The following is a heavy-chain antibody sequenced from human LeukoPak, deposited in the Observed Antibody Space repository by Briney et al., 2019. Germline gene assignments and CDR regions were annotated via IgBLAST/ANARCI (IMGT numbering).Heavy chain of an antibody. J-gene: IGHJ5*02. V-gene: IGHV4-59*01. CDR3: ARDAVAGNRPNYATGFNRFDP. CDR1: GGSISSYY. D-gene: IGHD6-19*01. CDR2: IYYSGST. Sequence: KPSETLSLTCTVSGGSISSYYWSWIRQPPGKGLEWIGYIYYSGSTNYNPSLKSRVTISVDTSKNQFSLKLSSVTAADTAVYYCARDAVAGNRPNYATGFNRFDPWGQGTLVTVSS.